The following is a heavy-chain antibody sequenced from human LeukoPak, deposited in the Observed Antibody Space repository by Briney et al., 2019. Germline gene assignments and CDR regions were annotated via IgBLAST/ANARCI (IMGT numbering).Heavy chain of an antibody. D-gene: IGHD6-19*01. CDR1: GFAFSRYN. V-gene: IGHV3-21*01. Sequence: PRGSLRLSCAASGFAFSRYNMNWVRQVAGKGLEWVASIDTSSGYIHYADSVKGRFTISRDNARNSLYLQMNSLRAEDDTALYYCARSGRDSDWYIDECWGQGTLVTVSS. J-gene: IGHJ4*02. CDR3: ARSGRDSDWYIDEC. CDR2: IDTSSGYI.